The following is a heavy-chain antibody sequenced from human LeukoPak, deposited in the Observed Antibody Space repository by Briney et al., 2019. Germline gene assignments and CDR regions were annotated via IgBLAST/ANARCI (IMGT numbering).Heavy chain of an antibody. CDR2: MNPNSGNT. CDR3: ARGVRMTMVREIPTGYYFAY. D-gene: IGHD3-10*01. J-gene: IGHJ4*02. Sequence: ASVKVSCKSSGYTFTSYDINWVRQATGQGLEWMGWMNPNSGNTGYAQKFQGRVTMTRNTSISTAYMELSSLRSQDTAVYYCARGVRMTMVREIPTGYYFAYWGQGTLVTVSS. CDR1: GYTFTSYD. V-gene: IGHV1-8*01.